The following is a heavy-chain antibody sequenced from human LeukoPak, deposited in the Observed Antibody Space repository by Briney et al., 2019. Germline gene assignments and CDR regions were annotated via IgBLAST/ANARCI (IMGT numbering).Heavy chain of an antibody. J-gene: IGHJ4*02. D-gene: IGHD6-19*01. CDR1: GYTFTGYY. Sequence: ASVKVSCKASGYTFTGYYMHWVRQAPGHGLEWMEWINPNSGDTNYAQNFQGRVTMTRDTSISTAYMELSRLRSDDTAVYYCARWAHSAVGGYYFDYWGQGTLVTVSS. CDR3: ARWAHSAVGGYYFDY. V-gene: IGHV1-2*02. CDR2: INPNSGDT.